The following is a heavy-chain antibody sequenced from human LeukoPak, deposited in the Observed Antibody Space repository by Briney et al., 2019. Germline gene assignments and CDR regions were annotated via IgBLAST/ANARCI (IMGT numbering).Heavy chain of an antibody. CDR2: ISSSSSTI. J-gene: IGHJ4*02. D-gene: IGHD2-21*02. CDR1: GFTFSSYS. V-gene: IGHV3-48*02. CDR3: ARQECGGDCPFDY. Sequence: AGGSLRLSCAASGFTFSSYSMTWVRQAPGKGLEWVSYISSSSSTIYYADSVKGRFTISRDNAKNSLYLQMNSLRDEDTAVYYCARQECGGDCPFDYWGQGTLVTVSS.